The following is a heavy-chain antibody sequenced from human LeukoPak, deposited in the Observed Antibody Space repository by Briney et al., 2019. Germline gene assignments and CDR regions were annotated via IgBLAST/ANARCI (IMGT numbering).Heavy chain of an antibody. D-gene: IGHD5-18*01. J-gene: IGHJ4*02. CDR1: GGSISSGGYS. CDR2: TYHSGST. CDR3: ARDGDTAMAFDY. Sequence: SETLSLTCAVSGGSISSGGYSWSWIRQPPGKGLEWIGYTYHSGSTYYNPSLKSRVTISVDRSKNQFSLKLSSVTAADTAVYYCARDGDTAMAFDYWGQGTLVTVSS. V-gene: IGHV4-30-2*01.